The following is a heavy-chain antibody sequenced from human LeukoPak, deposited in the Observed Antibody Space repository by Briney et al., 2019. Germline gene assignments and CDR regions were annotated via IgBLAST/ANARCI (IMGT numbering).Heavy chain of an antibody. CDR3: ARGGYYDSSGYTPGY. V-gene: IGHV3-33*01. CDR2: IWYDGSNK. J-gene: IGHJ4*02. CDR1: GFTFSSYG. Sequence: PGRSLRLSCAASGFTFSSYGMHWVRQAPVKGLEWVAVIWYDGSNKYYADSVKGRFTISRDNSKNTLYLQMNSLRAEDTAVYYCARGGYYDSSGYTPGYWGQGTLVTVSS. D-gene: IGHD3-22*01.